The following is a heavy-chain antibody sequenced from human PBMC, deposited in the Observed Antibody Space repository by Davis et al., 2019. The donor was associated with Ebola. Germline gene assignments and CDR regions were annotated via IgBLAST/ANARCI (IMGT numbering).Heavy chain of an antibody. CDR2: INADGSRT. J-gene: IGHJ4*02. V-gene: IGHV3-74*01. CDR3: RGNHYDIDF. CDR1: GFTFSAYW. Sequence: GESLKISCAASGFTFSAYWMLWVRHVPGKGLAWVPRINADGSRTDYADSVKGRFTISRDNAKNTVYLQMSGLRADDTAVYYCRGNHYDIDFWGQGTLVTVSS. D-gene: IGHD3-3*01.